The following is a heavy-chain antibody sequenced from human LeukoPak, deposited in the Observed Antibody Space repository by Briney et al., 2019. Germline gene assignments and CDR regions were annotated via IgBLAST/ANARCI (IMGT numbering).Heavy chain of an antibody. Sequence: SETLSLTCTVSGGSISSSSYYWGWIRQPPGKGLEWIGSIYYSGSTYYNPSLKSRVTISVDTSKNQFSLKLSSVTAADTAVYYCARLGYGSGPRDLWGRGTLVTVSS. CDR2: IYYSGST. CDR1: GGSISSSSYY. V-gene: IGHV4-39*07. D-gene: IGHD3-10*01. J-gene: IGHJ2*01. CDR3: ARLGYGSGPRDL.